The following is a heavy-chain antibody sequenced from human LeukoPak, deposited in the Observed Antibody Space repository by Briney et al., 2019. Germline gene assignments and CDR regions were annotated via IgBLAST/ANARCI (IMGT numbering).Heavy chain of an antibody. CDR1: GGSISSSNYY. J-gene: IGHJ5*02. CDR2: IYYSGST. V-gene: IGHV4-39*01. CDR3: ARLDGYCSGGSCCSVSFVDP. Sequence: PSETLSLTCTVSGGSISSSNYYWGWIRQPPGKGLEWIGSIYYSGSTYSNPSLKSRVTISVDTSKNQFSLTLSSVTAADTAVYYCARLDGYCSGGSCCSVSFVDPWGQGTLVTVSS. D-gene: IGHD2-15*01.